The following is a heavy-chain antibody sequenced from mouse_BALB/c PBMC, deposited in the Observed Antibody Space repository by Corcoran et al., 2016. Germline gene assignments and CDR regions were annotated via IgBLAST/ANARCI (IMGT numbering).Heavy chain of an antibody. CDR1: GFSLNTSGMG. CDR2: IYWDDDK. V-gene: IGHV8-12*01. Sequence: QVTLKESGPGILQPSQTLSLTCSFSGFSLNTSGMGVSWIRQPSGKGLEWLAHIYWDDDKRYNPSLKSRLTISKDHSSNQIFLKMTSVDTADSATYYCARREYYGSSFAYWGQGTMVTVSA. J-gene: IGHJ3*01. CDR3: ARREYYGSSFAY. D-gene: IGHD1-1*01.